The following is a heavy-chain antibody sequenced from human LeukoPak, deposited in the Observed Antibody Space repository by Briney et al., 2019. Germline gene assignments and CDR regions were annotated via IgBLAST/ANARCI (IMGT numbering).Heavy chain of an antibody. CDR1: GYSFTSYD. CDR3: ARELWFGELI. D-gene: IGHD3-10*01. Sequence: ASVKVSCKASGYSFTSYDINWVRQAPGQGLEWMGWMDPNSDNTGYAQKFQGRITMTRNTSISTAYMELSSLRSEDTAVYYCARELWFGELIGGQGTLVTVSS. CDR2: MDPNSDNT. V-gene: IGHV1-8*01. J-gene: IGHJ4*02.